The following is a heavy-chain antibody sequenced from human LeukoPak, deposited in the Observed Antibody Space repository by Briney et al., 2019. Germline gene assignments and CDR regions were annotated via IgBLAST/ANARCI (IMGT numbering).Heavy chain of an antibody. CDR1: GFTFSTYS. CDR3: ARGLQRITDWYFDL. V-gene: IGHV3-21*01. CDR2: IDSSSTYI. J-gene: IGHJ2*01. Sequence: GGSLRLSCAASGFTFSTYSMNWVRQAPGKGLEWVSSIDSSSTYIYYADSLKGRFTTSRDNAKNSLFLQVNSLRAEDTAVYYCARGLQRITDWYFDLWGRGTLVTVSS. D-gene: IGHD1-14*01.